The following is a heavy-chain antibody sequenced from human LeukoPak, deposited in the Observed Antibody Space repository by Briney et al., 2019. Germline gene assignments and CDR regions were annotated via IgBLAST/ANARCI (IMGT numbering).Heavy chain of an antibody. V-gene: IGHV3-74*01. CDR2: VSADGSST. CDR1: GFTFSTYW. CDR3: ARGPINSNPGT. J-gene: IGHJ5*02. D-gene: IGHD2/OR15-2a*01. Sequence: GGSLRLSCAASGFTFSTYWMHWARQAPGKGLVWVSRVSADGSSTTSADSVKGRFTISRDNAKNTLYLQMNSLRAEDTVIYYCARGPINSNPGTWGQGTLVTVSS.